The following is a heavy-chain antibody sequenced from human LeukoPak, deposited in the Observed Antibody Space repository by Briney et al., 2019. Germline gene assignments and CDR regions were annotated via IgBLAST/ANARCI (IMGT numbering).Heavy chain of an antibody. V-gene: IGHV4-39*07. D-gene: IGHD3-9*01. CDR3: ARKAKLRYFDWLLFREYFQH. J-gene: IGHJ1*01. CDR2: IYYSGST. CDR1: GGSISSSSYY. Sequence: SETLSLTCTVSGGSISSSSYYWGWIRQPPGKGLEWIGSIYYSGSTYYNPSLKSRVTISVDTSKNQFSLKLSSVTAADTAVYYCARKAKLRYFDWLLFREYFQHWGQGTLVTVSS.